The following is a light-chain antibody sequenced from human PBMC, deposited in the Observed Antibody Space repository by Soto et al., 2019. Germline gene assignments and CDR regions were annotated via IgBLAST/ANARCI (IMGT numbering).Light chain of an antibody. J-gene: IGKJ4*01. CDR3: QQYKNWPPLT. CDR2: GAS. CDR1: QSVSSN. Sequence: EIVMTQSPATLSVSPGERATLSCRASQSVSSNFAWYQQKPGQAPRLLIYGASTRATGIPARFSGGGSGTEFTLTISSLQSEDFAVYYCQQYKNWPPLTFGGGTKVEIK. V-gene: IGKV3D-15*01.